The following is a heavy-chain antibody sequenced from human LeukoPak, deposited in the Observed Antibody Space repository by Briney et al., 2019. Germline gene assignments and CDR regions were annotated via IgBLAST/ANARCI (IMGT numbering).Heavy chain of an antibody. CDR1: GGSISSYY. D-gene: IGHD2-2*01. CDR3: ARVSSTSRAMMRFDP. V-gene: IGHV4-59*01. Sequence: SETLSLTCTVSGGSISSYYWSWIRQPPGKGLEWIGYIYYSGSTNYNPSLKSRVTISVDTSKNQFSLKLSSVTAADTAVYYCARVSSTSRAMMRFDPWGQGTLVTVSS. CDR2: IYYSGST. J-gene: IGHJ5*02.